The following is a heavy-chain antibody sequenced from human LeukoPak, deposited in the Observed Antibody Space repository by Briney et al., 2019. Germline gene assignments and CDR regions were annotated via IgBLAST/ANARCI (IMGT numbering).Heavy chain of an antibody. V-gene: IGHV1-18*01. CDR1: GYTFTSYG. J-gene: IGHJ4*02. Sequence: ASVKVSCKTSGYTFTSYGISWVRQAPGQGLEWMGWISAYNGNTNYAQKLQGRVTMTTDTSTSTAYMELSSLRSEDTAVYYCAADYGGNSGGYWGQGTLVTVSS. D-gene: IGHD4-23*01. CDR3: AADYGGNSGGY. CDR2: ISAYNGNT.